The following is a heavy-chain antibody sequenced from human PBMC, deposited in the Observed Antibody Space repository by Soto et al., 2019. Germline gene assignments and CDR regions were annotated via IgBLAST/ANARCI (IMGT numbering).Heavy chain of an antibody. Sequence: EVQLVESGGGLVQPGGSLRLSCEASGFTFGTYDMHWVRQVTGKGLEWVSAIGTAGNPYYPDSVKGRFTVSRQNAKNSLFLQLDSLGAGDTAVYYCARGGREWFGIDYWGQGTLVTVSS. V-gene: IGHV3-13*05. CDR3: ARGGREWFGIDY. CDR1: GFTFGTYD. CDR2: IGTAGNP. J-gene: IGHJ4*02. D-gene: IGHD3-10*01.